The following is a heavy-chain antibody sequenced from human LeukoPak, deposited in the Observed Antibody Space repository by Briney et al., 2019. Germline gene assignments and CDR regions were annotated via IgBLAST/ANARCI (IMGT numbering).Heavy chain of an antibody. Sequence: GASVKVSCKTSGGTFNSNAVSWVRQATGQGLEWMGWMNPVSGNTRSAQKFQGRVTMTRNTSISTAYMELSSLSSEDTAVYYCARRRYNTASSYHYMDVWGKGTTVTVSS. CDR2: MNPVSGNT. CDR3: ARRRYNTASSYHYMDV. V-gene: IGHV1-8*02. D-gene: IGHD1-14*01. CDR1: GGTFNSNA. J-gene: IGHJ6*03.